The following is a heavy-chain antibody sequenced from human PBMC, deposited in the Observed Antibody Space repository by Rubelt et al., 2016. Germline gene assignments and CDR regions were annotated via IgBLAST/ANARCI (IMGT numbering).Heavy chain of an antibody. D-gene: IGHD3-3*01. J-gene: IGHJ4*02. V-gene: IGHV4-39*07. Sequence: QLQLQESGPGLVKPSETLSLTCTASGGSISSSSYYWGWIRQPPGKGLEWIGSISYRGSTFYNPSLKSRVTISVDTSKNQFSLKLSAVTAADTAVYYCARDRYYDFWSGYYDYWGQGTLVTVSS. CDR1: GGSISSSSYY. CDR2: ISYRGST. CDR3: ARDRYYDFWSGYYDY.